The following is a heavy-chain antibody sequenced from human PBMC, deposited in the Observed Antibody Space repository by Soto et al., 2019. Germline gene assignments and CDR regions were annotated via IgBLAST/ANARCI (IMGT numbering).Heavy chain of an antibody. V-gene: IGHV3-33*01. D-gene: IGHD2-2*01. CDR3: ARVASFEFGMDV. Sequence: GGSLRLSCAASGFTFSSYGMHWVRQAPGKGLEWVAVIWYDGSNKYYADSVKGRFTISRDNSKNTLYLQMNSLRAEDTAVYYCARVASFEFGMDVWGQGTTVTVSS. CDR1: GFTFSSYG. CDR2: IWYDGSNK. J-gene: IGHJ6*02.